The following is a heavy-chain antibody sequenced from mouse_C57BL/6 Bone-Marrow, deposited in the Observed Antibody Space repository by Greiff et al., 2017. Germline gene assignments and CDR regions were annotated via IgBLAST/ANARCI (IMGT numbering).Heavy chain of an antibody. V-gene: IGHV10-1*01. J-gene: IGHJ3*01. CDR3: VSLNDYGFAY. CDR2: IRSKSNNYAT. D-gene: IGHD2-4*01. Sequence: DVQLVESGGGLVQPKGSLKLSCAASGFSFNTYAMNWVRQAPGKGLEWVARIRSKSNNYATYYADSVKDRFTISRDDSESMLYLQMNNLKTEDTAMYYCVSLNDYGFAYWGQGTLVTVSA. CDR1: GFSFNTYA.